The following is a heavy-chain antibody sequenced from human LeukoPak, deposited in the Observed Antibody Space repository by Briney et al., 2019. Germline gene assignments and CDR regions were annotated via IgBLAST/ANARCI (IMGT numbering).Heavy chain of an antibody. CDR3: ARKEWVPYYFDY. Sequence: GGSLRLSCAASGFTFSSYGMHWVRQAPGKGLEWVAVISYDGSNKYYADSVKGRFTISRDNSKNTQYLQMNSLRAEDTAVYYCARKEWVPYYFDYWGQGTLVTVSS. J-gene: IGHJ4*02. D-gene: IGHD3-3*01. CDR1: GFTFSSYG. CDR2: ISYDGSNK. V-gene: IGHV3-30*03.